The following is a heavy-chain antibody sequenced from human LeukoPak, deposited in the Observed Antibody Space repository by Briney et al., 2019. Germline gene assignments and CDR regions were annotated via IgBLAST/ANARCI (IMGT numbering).Heavy chain of an antibody. CDR2: ISSSSSYI. Sequence: GGSLRLSCAASGFTFSSYSMNWVRQAPGKGLEWVSSISSSSSYIYYEDSVKGRFTISRDNAKNSLYLQMNSLRAEDTAVYYCARDVVWLQPFDYWGQGTLVTVSS. V-gene: IGHV3-21*01. J-gene: IGHJ4*02. CDR3: ARDVVWLQPFDY. D-gene: IGHD5-24*01. CDR1: GFTFSSYS.